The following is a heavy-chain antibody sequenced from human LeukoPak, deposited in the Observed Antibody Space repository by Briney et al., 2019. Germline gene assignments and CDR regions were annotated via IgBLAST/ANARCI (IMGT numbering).Heavy chain of an antibody. J-gene: IGHJ3*02. CDR3: ARARVGALDI. CDR1: GGSISSYY. V-gene: IGHV4-59*01. D-gene: IGHD3-16*01. Sequence: SETLSLTCTVSGGSISSYYWSWIRQPPGKGLEWIGYIYYSGSTNYNPSLKSRVTISVDTSKIQFSLKLSSVTAADTAVYYCARARVGALDIWGQGTMVTVSS. CDR2: IYYSGST.